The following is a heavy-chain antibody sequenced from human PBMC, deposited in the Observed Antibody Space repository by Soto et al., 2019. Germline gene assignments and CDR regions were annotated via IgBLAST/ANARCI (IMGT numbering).Heavy chain of an antibody. Sequence: SETLSLTCVVSGSSISSGGYYWSWIRQPSGKGLEWIGYIYYSGSTNYNPSLKSRVTISVDTSKNQYSLKLSSVTAADTAVYYCARRYGGNLDYWGQGTLVTVSS. CDR1: GSSISSGGYY. V-gene: IGHV4-61*08. J-gene: IGHJ4*02. CDR3: ARRYGGNLDY. D-gene: IGHD1-26*01. CDR2: IYYSGST.